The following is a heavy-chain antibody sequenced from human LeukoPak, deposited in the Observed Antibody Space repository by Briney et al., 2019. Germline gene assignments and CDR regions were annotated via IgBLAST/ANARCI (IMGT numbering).Heavy chain of an antibody. D-gene: IGHD3-22*01. CDR3: ARVDSSAYFYFDY. CDR2: IYIGGDT. J-gene: IGHJ4*02. CDR1: GFTFSNAW. V-gene: IGHV3-53*01. Sequence: GGSLRPSCAASGFTFSNAWMSGVRQAPGKGLEWVSIIYIGGDTYYADSVRGRFTISRDNSKNTLYLQMNSLRAEDTAVYYCARVDSSAYFYFDYWGQGTLVTVSS.